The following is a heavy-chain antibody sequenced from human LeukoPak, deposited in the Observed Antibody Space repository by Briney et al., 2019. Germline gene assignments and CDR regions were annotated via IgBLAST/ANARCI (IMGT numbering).Heavy chain of an antibody. V-gene: IGHV3-9*01. J-gene: IGHJ4*02. CDR2: ISWNSGSI. CDR3: ARDGTYYDILTGYYIGTNFDY. CDR1: GFTFDDYA. D-gene: IGHD3-9*01. Sequence: GGSLRLSCAASGFTFDDYAMHWVRQAPGKGLEWVSGISWNSGSIGYADSVKGRFTISRDNAKNSLYLQMNSLRAEDTAVYYCARDGTYYDILTGYYIGTNFDYWGQGTLVTVSS.